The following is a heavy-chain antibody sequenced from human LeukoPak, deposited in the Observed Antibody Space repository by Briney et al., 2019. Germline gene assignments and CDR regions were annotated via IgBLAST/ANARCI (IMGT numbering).Heavy chain of an antibody. V-gene: IGHV3-21*04. CDR2: ISSSSSYI. Sequence: GGSLRLSCAASGFTFSSYGMHWVRQAPGKGLEWVSSISSSSSYIYYADSVKGRFTISRDNAKNSLYLQMNSLRAEDTALYYCAKGPYYYDSSGYYFDYWGQGTLVTVSS. D-gene: IGHD3-22*01. CDR3: AKGPYYYDSSGYYFDY. J-gene: IGHJ4*02. CDR1: GFTFSSYG.